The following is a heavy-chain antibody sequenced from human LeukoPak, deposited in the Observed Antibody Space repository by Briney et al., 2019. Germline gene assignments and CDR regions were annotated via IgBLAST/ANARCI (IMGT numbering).Heavy chain of an antibody. J-gene: IGHJ4*02. CDR1: GGSISSGSYY. CDR3: ASLRERSYYARGFDY. D-gene: IGHD4-11*01. Sequence: SETLSPTCTVSGGSISSGSYYWSWIRQPAGKGLEWIGRIYTSGSTYYNPSLKSRVTISVDTSKNQFSLKLSSVTAADTAVYYCASLRERSYYARGFDYWGQGTLVTVSS. CDR2: IYTSGST. V-gene: IGHV4-61*02.